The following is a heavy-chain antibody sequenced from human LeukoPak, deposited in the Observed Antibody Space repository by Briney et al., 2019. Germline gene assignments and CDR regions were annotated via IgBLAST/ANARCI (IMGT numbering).Heavy chain of an antibody. D-gene: IGHD2-2*01. Sequence: GASVKVSCKASGYTFTSYDINWVRQATGQGLEWMGWMNPNSGNTGYAQKFQGRVTITADESTSTAYMELSSLRSEDTAVYYCARDGGACSSTSCPRRGGFDYWGQGTLVTVSS. CDR2: MNPNSGNT. V-gene: IGHV1-8*01. J-gene: IGHJ4*02. CDR3: ARDGGACSSTSCPRRGGFDY. CDR1: GYTFTSYD.